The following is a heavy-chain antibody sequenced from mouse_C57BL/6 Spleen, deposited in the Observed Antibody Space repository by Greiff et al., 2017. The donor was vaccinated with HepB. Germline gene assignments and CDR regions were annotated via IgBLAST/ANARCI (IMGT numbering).Heavy chain of an antibody. Sequence: VPLQHSGAVLVRPGASVQLSCPASGFNIKDYYMHWVNQRPKQGLEWIGRIDPEDGDTEYAPKFQGKATMTADTSSNTAYLQLSSLTSEDTAVYYCTPYYEEGLDYWGQGTTLTVSS. CDR3: TPYYEEGLDY. D-gene: IGHD1-1*01. J-gene: IGHJ2*01. CDR2: IDPEDGDT. V-gene: IGHV14-1*01. CDR1: GFNIKDYY.